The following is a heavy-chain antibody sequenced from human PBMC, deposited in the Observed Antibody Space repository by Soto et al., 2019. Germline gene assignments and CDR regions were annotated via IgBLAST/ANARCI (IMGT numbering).Heavy chain of an antibody. J-gene: IGHJ4*02. CDR2: INPGDSDT. CDR3: ARPSNNYVAY. Sequence: GSLKISCQTCGYRLINYWIGWVRQMPGKGLEWMAIINPGDSDTRYSPSFQGQVTISADKSISTAYLQWNSLKASDTAMYYCARPSNNYVAYWGQGTLVTVS. V-gene: IGHV5-51*01. CDR1: GYRLINYW.